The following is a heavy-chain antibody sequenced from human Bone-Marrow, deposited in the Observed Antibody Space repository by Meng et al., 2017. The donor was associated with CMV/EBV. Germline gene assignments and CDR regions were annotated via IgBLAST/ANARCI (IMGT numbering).Heavy chain of an antibody. Sequence: TVSGGSISSGGYYWTWIRQHPGKGLEWIGYIYYSGSTYYNPSLKSRLTISVDTSKNQFSLKLSSVTAADTAVYYCARSTYDSSGHWVYWGQGTLVTVSS. V-gene: IGHV4-31*02. CDR1: GGSISSGGYY. D-gene: IGHD3-22*01. J-gene: IGHJ4*02. CDR3: ARSTYDSSGHWVY. CDR2: IYYSGST.